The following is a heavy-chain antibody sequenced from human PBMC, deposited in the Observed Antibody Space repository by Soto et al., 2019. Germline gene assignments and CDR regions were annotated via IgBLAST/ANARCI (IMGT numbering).Heavy chain of an antibody. Sequence: SETLSLTCTVSGGSSNRNYWNWIRQTPGKGLEWIGYINYSGNTNYNPSLKSRVTISIDTSTSTAYMELRSLRSDDTAVYYCARAYGDYYFDYWGQGTLVTVSS. CDR1: GGSSNRNY. D-gene: IGHD4-17*01. CDR2: INYSGNT. CDR3: ARAYGDYYFDY. V-gene: IGHV4-59*01. J-gene: IGHJ4*02.